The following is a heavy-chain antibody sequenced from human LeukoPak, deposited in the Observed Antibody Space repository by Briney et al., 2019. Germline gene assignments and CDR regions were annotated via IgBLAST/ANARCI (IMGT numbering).Heavy chain of an antibody. CDR3: ARRITAMIAGLDS. Sequence: GASVKVSCKASGYTFTSYDINWVRQASGQGLEWMGWMNPNSGNTAYAQRFQGGVTMTRNTSISTAYMELSSLRSEDTAVYYCARRITAMIAGLDSWGQGTLVTVSS. V-gene: IGHV1-8*01. CDR1: GYTFTSYD. CDR2: MNPNSGNT. D-gene: IGHD5-18*01. J-gene: IGHJ4*02.